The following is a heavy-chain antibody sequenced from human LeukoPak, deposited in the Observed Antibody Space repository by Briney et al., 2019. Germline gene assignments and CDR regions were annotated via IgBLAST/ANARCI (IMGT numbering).Heavy chain of an antibody. CDR2: IYYSGST. CDR1: GGSISSFY. CDR3: ARTSLVAARGLSLDY. D-gene: IGHD6-6*01. Sequence: SETLSLTCSVSGGSISSFYWSWIRQPPGKGLEWIGYIYYSGSTNYNPSLKSRVTISLDTSKNQFSLKLSSVTAADTAVYYCARTSLVAARGLSLDYWGQGTLVTVSS. V-gene: IGHV4-59*01. J-gene: IGHJ4*02.